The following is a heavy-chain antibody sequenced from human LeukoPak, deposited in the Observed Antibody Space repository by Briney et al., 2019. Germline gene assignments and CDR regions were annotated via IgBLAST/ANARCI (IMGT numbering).Heavy chain of an antibody. CDR1: GGSISSYY. V-gene: IGHV4-4*07. Sequence: SETLSLTCTVSGGSISSYYWSWIRQPAGKGLEWIGRIYTSGSTNYNPSLKSRATMSVDTSKNQFSLKLSSVTAADTAVYYCARATYYYDSSGYPVGCYYYGMDVWGQGTTVTVSS. D-gene: IGHD3-22*01. CDR2: IYTSGST. J-gene: IGHJ6*02. CDR3: ARATYYYDSSGYPVGCYYYGMDV.